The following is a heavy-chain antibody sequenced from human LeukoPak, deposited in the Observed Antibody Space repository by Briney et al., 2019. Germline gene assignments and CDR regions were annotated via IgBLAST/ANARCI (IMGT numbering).Heavy chain of an antibody. J-gene: IGHJ4*02. D-gene: IGHD1-26*01. Sequence: GGSLRLSCAASVFTFSTYAMSWVRQAPGKGLECVSTISDGGGGTYYADSVKGRFTISRDNSKYTVYLQMNSLRAEDTAVYYCAFRGYSGSYWGQGTLVTVSS. CDR1: VFTFSTYA. V-gene: IGHV3-23*01. CDR2: ISDGGGGT. CDR3: AFRGYSGSY.